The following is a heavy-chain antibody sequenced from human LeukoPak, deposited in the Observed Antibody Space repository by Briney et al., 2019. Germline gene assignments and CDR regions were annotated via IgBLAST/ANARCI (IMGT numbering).Heavy chain of an antibody. J-gene: IGHJ4*02. CDR3: ARDVPKVVVAATRPY. V-gene: IGHV3-53*01. Sequence: PGGSLRLSCAASGFTVSSNYMSWVRQAPGKGLEWVSVIYSGGSTYYAGSVKGRFTTSRDNSKNTLYLQMNNLRAEDTAVYYCARDVPKVVVAATRPYWGQGTLVTVSS. CDR1: GFTVSSNY. CDR2: IYSGGST. D-gene: IGHD2-15*01.